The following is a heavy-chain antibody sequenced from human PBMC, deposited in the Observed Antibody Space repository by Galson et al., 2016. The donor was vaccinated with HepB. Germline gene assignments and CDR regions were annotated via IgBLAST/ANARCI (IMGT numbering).Heavy chain of an antibody. Sequence: SLRLSCAASGFTFSSSAMHWVRQAPGKGLEWLSHISGGSSTIYYADSVKGRFTVSRDNAKNSLYLQMNSLRDDDTAVYYCAKPFLSSGLYYFDYWGRGTLVTVSS. CDR2: ISGGSSTI. CDR1: GFTFSSSA. CDR3: AKPFLSSGLYYFDY. D-gene: IGHD6-19*01. V-gene: IGHV3-48*02. J-gene: IGHJ4*02.